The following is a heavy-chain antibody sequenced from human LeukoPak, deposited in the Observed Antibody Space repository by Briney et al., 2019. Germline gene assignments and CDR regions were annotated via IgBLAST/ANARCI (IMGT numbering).Heavy chain of an antibody. CDR2: IIPIFGTA. CDR1: GYTFTSYA. J-gene: IGHJ4*02. D-gene: IGHD3-22*01. Sequence: SVKVSCKASGYTFTSYAISWVRQAPGQGLEWMGGIIPIFGTANYAQKSQGRVTITADESTSTAYMELSSLRSEDTAVYYCARDYFPYYDSSGYYYASHHWGQGTLVTVSS. CDR3: ARDYFPYYDSSGYYYASHH. V-gene: IGHV1-69*13.